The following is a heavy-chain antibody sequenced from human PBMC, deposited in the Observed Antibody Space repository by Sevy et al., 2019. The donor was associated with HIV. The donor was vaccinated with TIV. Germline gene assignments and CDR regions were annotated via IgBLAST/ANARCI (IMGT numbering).Heavy chain of an antibody. Sequence: GGSLRLSCAASGFTFTRYWMTWVRQSPGKGLQWLGNINEDGTEKYYRDSVRGRFTISRDNTKKSLHLQMTSLRADDTGVYYCARDVAAGDFWGQGTLVTVSS. CDR1: GFTFTRYW. D-gene: IGHD2-21*01. V-gene: IGHV3-7*01. CDR2: INEDGTEK. J-gene: IGHJ4*02. CDR3: ARDVAAGDF.